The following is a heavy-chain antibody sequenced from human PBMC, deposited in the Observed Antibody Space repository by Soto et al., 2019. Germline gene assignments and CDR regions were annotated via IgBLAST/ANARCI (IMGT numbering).Heavy chain of an antibody. CDR1: GFTFSDYY. Sequence: GGSLRLSCAASGFTFSDYYMTWIRQAPGKGLEWASYISPSGNTIYYADSMKGRFTISRDNAENSLYLHMNSLRAEDAAVYYCARDRQGFFDSSGYYQYYFDYWGQGALVTVSS. CDR2: ISPSGNTI. V-gene: IGHV3-11*01. CDR3: ARDRQGFFDSSGYYQYYFDY. D-gene: IGHD3-22*01. J-gene: IGHJ4*02.